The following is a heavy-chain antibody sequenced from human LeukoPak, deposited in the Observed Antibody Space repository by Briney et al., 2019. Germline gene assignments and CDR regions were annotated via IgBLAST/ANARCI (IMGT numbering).Heavy chain of an antibody. V-gene: IGHV3-23*01. D-gene: IGHD2-2*01. CDR3: ARVLRRYCSSTSCYQLGY. Sequence: GGSLRLSCAVSGITLSNYGMSWVRQAPGKGPEWVAGISGSGGSAYYADAVKGRLTISRDNPKNTLYLQMISLRAEDTAVYYCARVLRRYCSSTSCYQLGYWGQGTLVTVSS. CDR2: ISGSGGSA. CDR1: GITLSNYG. J-gene: IGHJ4*02.